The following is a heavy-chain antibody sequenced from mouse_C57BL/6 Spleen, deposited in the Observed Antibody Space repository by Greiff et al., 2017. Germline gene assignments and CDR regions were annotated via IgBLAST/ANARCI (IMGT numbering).Heavy chain of an antibody. CDR1: GYAFSSYW. CDR3: ARGRYDYSYFDY. CDR2: IYPGDGDT. Sequence: QVQLKESGPELVKPGASVKISCKASGYAFSSYWMHWVKQRPGKGLEWIGRIYPGDGDTNYNAKFKCKATLTADKSSSTAYMQLSSLTSEDSAVYFCARGRYDYSYFDYWGQGTTLTVSS. J-gene: IGHJ2*01. V-gene: IGHV1-82*01. D-gene: IGHD2-4*01.